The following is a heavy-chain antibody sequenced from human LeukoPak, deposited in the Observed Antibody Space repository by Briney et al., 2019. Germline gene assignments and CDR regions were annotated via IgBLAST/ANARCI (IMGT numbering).Heavy chain of an antibody. CDR1: GYTFTSYG. D-gene: IGHD3-10*01. CDR3: AGDPNRSYYYGSGSYYATVDY. CDR2: ISAYNGNT. Sequence: ASVKVSCKASGYTFTSYGISWVRQAPGQGLEWMGWISAYNGNTNYAQKLQGRVTMTTDTSTSTAYMELRSLRSDDTAVYYCAGDPNRSYYYGSGSYYATVDYWGQGTLVTVSS. V-gene: IGHV1-18*01. J-gene: IGHJ4*02.